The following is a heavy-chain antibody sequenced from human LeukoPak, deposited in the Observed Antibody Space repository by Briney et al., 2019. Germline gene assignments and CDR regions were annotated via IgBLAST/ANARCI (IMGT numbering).Heavy chain of an antibody. V-gene: IGHV4-39*01. D-gene: IGHD6-13*01. J-gene: IGHJ4*02. CDR3: ARWAMAAADY. Sequence: NASETLSLTCTVSGGSIGSSSYHWGWIRQSPGKGLEWIGTIYYTGSTYYNPSLKSRVTISVDTSKNQFSLKLTSVTAADTAVYYCARWAMAAADYWGQGTLVTVSS. CDR2: IYYTGST. CDR1: GGSIGSSSYH.